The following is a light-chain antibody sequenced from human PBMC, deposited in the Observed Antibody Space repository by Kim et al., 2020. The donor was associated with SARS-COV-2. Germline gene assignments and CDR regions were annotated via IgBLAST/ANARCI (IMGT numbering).Light chain of an antibody. Sequence: GQMVTVSCSGSTSNIGRNTVNWYQQLPGAAPTLLISKNTQRPSGVPDRFSGSKSGTSASLAISGLQSEDEGDYYCATWDDSLKGVRFGGGTQLTV. J-gene: IGLJ2*01. V-gene: IGLV1-44*01. CDR3: ATWDDSLKGVR. CDR2: KNT. CDR1: TSNIGRNT.